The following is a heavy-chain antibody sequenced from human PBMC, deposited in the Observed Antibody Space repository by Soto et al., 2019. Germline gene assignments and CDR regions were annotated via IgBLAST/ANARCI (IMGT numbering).Heavy chain of an antibody. Sequence: SQTLSLTCAISGDSVSSNTAAWNWIRQSPSRGLEWLGRTYYRSKWYNDYAVSVKSRITINADTSKNQFSLQLNSVTPEDTAVYYCARYYYDSSADYTYFFDYWGQGTPVTVPQ. V-gene: IGHV6-1*01. CDR3: ARYYYDSSADYTYFFDY. CDR1: GDSVSSNTAA. J-gene: IGHJ4*02. CDR2: TYYRSKWYN. D-gene: IGHD3-22*01.